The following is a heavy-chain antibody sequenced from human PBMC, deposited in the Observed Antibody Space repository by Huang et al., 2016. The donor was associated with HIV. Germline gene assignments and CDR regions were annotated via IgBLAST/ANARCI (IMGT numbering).Heavy chain of an antibody. CDR2: LSYTGST. Sequence: QVRLQESGPGLVRPSETLSLTCNVSGASLNKFYWNWIRQSPGKGLEWIGQLSYTGSTTYNPSLKSRVTIFQDTSKNQCSLKLTSVTAADTAVYYCARAFPSGALDYWGQGTLVTVSS. J-gene: IGHJ4*02. V-gene: IGHV4-59*01. CDR3: ARAFPSGALDY. CDR1: GASLNKFY.